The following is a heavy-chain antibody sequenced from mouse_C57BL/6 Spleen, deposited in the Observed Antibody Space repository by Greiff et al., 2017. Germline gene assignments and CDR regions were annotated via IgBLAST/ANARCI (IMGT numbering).Heavy chain of an antibody. CDR1: GYTFTSYW. CDR3: ARNSYAMDY. V-gene: IGHV1-50*01. J-gene: IGHJ4*01. Sequence: QVQLQQPGAELVKPGASVKLSCKASGYTFTSYWMQWVKQRPGQGLEWIGEIDPSDSYTNYNQKFKGKATLTVDTSSSTAYMQLSSLTSEDSAVYYCARNSYAMDYWGQGTSVTVSS. CDR2: IDPSDSYT.